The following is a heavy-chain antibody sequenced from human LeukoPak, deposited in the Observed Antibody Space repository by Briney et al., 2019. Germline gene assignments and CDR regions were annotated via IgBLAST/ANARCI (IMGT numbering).Heavy chain of an antibody. Sequence: PGGSLRLSCAASGFTFSSYGMSWVRQAPGKGLEWVSAISGSGGSTYYADSVKGRFTISRDNSKNTLYLQMNSLRAEDTAVYYCAKDQGPITMVRGVITGGFDYWGQGTLVTVSS. CDR3: AKDQGPITMVRGVITGGFDY. J-gene: IGHJ4*02. V-gene: IGHV3-23*01. D-gene: IGHD3-10*01. CDR2: ISGSGGST. CDR1: GFTFSSYG.